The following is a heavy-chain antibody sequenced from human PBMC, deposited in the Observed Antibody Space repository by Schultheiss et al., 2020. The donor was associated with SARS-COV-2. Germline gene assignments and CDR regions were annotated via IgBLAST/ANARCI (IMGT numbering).Heavy chain of an antibody. J-gene: IGHJ6*02. CDR1: GYTFTGYY. CDR3: ARDLVFGVVIILPAAGYGMDV. CDR2: MNPNSGNT. D-gene: IGHD3-3*01. Sequence: ASVKVSCKASGYTFTGYYMHWVRQAPGQGLEWMGWMNPNSGNTGYAQKFQGRVTMTRDTSISTAYMELSRLRSDDTAVYYCARDLVFGVVIILPAAGYGMDVWGQGTTVTVSS. V-gene: IGHV1-2*02.